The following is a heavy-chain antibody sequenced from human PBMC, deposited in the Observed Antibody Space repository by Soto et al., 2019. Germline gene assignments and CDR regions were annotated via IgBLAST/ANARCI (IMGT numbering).Heavy chain of an antibody. CDR1: GGSISSYF. D-gene: IGHD6-13*01. V-gene: IGHV4-59*01. J-gene: IGHJ4*02. Sequence: PSETLSLTCTVSGGSISSYFWSWIRQPPGKGLEWIGYIYYSGSTNYNPSLKSRVTISVDTSKNQFSLKLTSVTAAGTAVYYCARVSSSWGLVNYFDYWGQGTLVTVSS. CDR2: IYYSGST. CDR3: ARVSSSWGLVNYFDY.